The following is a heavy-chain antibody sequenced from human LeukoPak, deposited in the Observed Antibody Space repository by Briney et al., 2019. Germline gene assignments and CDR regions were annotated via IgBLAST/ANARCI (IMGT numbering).Heavy chain of an antibody. CDR2: INPNSGGT. V-gene: IGHV1-2*02. D-gene: IGHD1-26*01. Sequence: ASVKVSRKASGYTFTGYYMHWVRQAPGQGLEWMGWINPNSGGTNYAQKFQGRVTMTRDTSISTAYMELSRLRSDDTAVYYCARAGIVGAGSLDPWGQGTLVTVSS. J-gene: IGHJ5*02. CDR1: GYTFTGYY. CDR3: ARAGIVGAGSLDP.